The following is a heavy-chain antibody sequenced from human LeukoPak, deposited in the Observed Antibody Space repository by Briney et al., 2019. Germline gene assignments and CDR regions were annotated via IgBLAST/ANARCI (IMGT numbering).Heavy chain of an antibody. V-gene: IGHV3-7*01. Sequence: GGSLRLSCAASGFTFSGYWMTWVRQAPGKGLDWVANINHDGTEKHYVDSVRGRFTISRDIAKNSLYLQMNSLRAEDTAVYYCAELGITMIGGVWGKGTTVTISS. J-gene: IGHJ6*04. D-gene: IGHD3-10*02. CDR1: GFTFSGYW. CDR2: INHDGTEK. CDR3: AELGITMIGGV.